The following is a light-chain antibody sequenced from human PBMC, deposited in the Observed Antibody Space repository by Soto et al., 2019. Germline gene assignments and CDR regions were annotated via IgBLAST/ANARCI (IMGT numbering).Light chain of an antibody. J-gene: IGKJ3*01. Sequence: DIQMTQSPSSLSASVGDRVTITCRASPSISSDLNWYQQKPGKAPKLLIYVASSLQGGVPPRFSGSGSGTEFTLTISSLQPEAFATYYCQQSYITPCTFGPGTKVHI. V-gene: IGKV1-39*01. CDR3: QQSYITPCT. CDR2: VAS. CDR1: PSISSD.